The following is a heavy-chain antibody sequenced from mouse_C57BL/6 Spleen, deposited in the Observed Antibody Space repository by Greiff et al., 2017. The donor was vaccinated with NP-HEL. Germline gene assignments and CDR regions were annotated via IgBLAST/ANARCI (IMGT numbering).Heavy chain of an antibody. CDR1: GYTFTSYG. D-gene: IGHD2-5*01. CDR2: IYPRSGNT. CDR3: ARRDYSNYYFDY. Sequence: VQLQQSGAELARPGASVKLSCKASGYTFTSYGISWVKQRTGQGLEWIGEIYPRSGNTYYNEKFKGKATLTADKSSSTAYMELRSLTSEDSAVYFCARRDYSNYYFDYWGQGTTLTVSS. V-gene: IGHV1-81*01. J-gene: IGHJ2*01.